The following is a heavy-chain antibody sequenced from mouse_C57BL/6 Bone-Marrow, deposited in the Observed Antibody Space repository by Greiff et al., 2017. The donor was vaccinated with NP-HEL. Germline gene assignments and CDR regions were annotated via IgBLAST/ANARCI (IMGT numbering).Heavy chain of an antibody. CDR2: IDPSDSYT. D-gene: IGHD1-1*01. V-gene: IGHV1-69*01. CDR1: GYTFTSYW. Sequence: QVQLQQPGAELVMPGASVKLSCKASGYTFTSYWMHWVKQRPGQGLEWIGEIDPSDSYTNYTQKFKGKSTLTVDKSSSTAYMQLSSLTSEDSAVYYCAREDYYGSSLFMAMDYWGQGTSVTVSA. CDR3: AREDYYGSSLFMAMDY. J-gene: IGHJ4*01.